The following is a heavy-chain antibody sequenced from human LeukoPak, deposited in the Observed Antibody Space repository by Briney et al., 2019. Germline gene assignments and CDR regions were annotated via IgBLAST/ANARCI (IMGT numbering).Heavy chain of an antibody. J-gene: IGHJ5*02. D-gene: IGHD1-26*01. CDR3: ARGGGRSYVS. CDR2: INHSRWST. CDR1: GYTFTSYY. Sequence: SSVKVSCKASGYTFTSYYMHWVRQAPGQGREWMGIINHSRWSTSTAQKFRGRVTMTRDMPTSTVYMELNSLRAEHTPGYYCARGGGRSYVSWGEGALVTVSS. V-gene: IGHV1-46*01.